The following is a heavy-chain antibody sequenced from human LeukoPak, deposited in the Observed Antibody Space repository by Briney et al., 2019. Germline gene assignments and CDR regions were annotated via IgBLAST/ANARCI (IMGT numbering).Heavy chain of an antibody. CDR3: ARDPHGYKSGYGWFDP. Sequence: PGGSLRLSCAASGFTVSSNYMNWVRQVPGKGLEWVSVAYSGGVTDYADSVKGRFTISRDDSKNTVYLQMSSLRAEDTAVYYCARDPHGYKSGYGWFDPWGQGTLVTVSS. CDR2: AYSGGVT. CDR1: GFTVSSNY. V-gene: IGHV3-66*01. D-gene: IGHD5-18*01. J-gene: IGHJ5*02.